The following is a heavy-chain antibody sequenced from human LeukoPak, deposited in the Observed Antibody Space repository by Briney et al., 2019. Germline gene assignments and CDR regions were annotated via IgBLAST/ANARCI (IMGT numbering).Heavy chain of an antibody. Sequence: PGGSLRLSCAATGLIVTSNHMAWVRHAPGKGLECVSVIYTGGITYYADSVSGRFTIFRDSSKNTLYLRKDNLRVEDTALYYCARDHAPAGGGLDYWGHGTQVTVSS. D-gene: IGHD6-25*01. V-gene: IGHV3-53*01. CDR2: IYTGGIT. CDR3: ARDHAPAGGGLDY. J-gene: IGHJ4*01. CDR1: GLIVTSNH.